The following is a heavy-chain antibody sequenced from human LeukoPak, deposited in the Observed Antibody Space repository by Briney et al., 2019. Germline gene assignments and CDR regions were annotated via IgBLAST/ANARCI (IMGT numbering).Heavy chain of an antibody. CDR3: ARVGPGVWFDY. D-gene: IGHD3-16*01. V-gene: IGHV4-4*07. CDR2: FYISGST. CDR1: GGSISSYY. Sequence: SETLSLTCTVSGGSISSYYWSWIRQPAGKGLEWIGRFYISGSTNYNPSLKSRVTISVDTSKNQFSLKLSSVTAADTAVYYCARVGPGVWFDYWGQGTLVTVSS. J-gene: IGHJ4*02.